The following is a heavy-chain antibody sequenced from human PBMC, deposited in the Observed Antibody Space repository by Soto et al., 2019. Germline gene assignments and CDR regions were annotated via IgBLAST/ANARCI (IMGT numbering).Heavy chain of an antibody. V-gene: IGHV3-11*01. Sequence: GGSLTLSCADSGFTFSDYCMSWFRQVPGPGLERVSYISSRGSTIYYADSVKGRFTISRDHAKNSLYLQMNSLRAEDTAVYYFASYTVYCGDDYYMDFWGRWTTATDS. CDR3: ASYTVYCGDDYYMDF. D-gene: IGHD4-17*01. CDR1: GFTFSDYC. CDR2: ISSRGSTI. J-gene: IGHJ6*03.